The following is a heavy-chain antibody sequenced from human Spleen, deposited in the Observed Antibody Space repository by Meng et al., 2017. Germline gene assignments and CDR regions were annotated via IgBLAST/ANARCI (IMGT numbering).Heavy chain of an antibody. CDR3: ARGPTTMAHDFDY. CDR2: INHSGST. CDR1: GGSFSDYY. Sequence: QGQLQQGGPGLFKPSEILSLTCAVYGGSFSDYYWSWIRQPPGKGLEWIGEINHSGSTNYNPSLESRATISVDTSQNNLSLKLSSVTAADSAVYYCARGPTTMAHDFDYWGQGTLVTVSS. V-gene: IGHV4-34*01. J-gene: IGHJ4*02. D-gene: IGHD4-11*01.